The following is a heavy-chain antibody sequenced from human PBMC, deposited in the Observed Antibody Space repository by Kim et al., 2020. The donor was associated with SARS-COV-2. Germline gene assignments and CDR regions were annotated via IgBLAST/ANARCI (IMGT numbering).Heavy chain of an antibody. V-gene: IGHV3-23*01. J-gene: IGHJ4*02. D-gene: IGHD3-10*01. CDR1: GFTFFGHA. CDR3: LKGGWGWIWED. CDR2: IDGSDGTT. Sequence: GGSLRLSCTTSGFTFFGHAMSWVRQAPGKGLEWVSSIDGSDGTTYYVDSVKGRFFISRDDSRNTLYLQMSALRADDTAAYYCLKGGWGWIWEDWGQGTL.